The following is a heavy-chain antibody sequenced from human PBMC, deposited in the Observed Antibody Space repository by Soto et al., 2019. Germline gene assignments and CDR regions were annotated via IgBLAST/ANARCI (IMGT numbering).Heavy chain of an antibody. Sequence: QVQLVQSGAEVKKPGSSVKVSCKASGGTFSSYAISWVRQAPGQGLEWMGGIIPIFRTANYAQKFQGRVTITADKSTNTAYMELGSLRSEDTAVYYCARSFTGGAAGTGVRYYSDCGMDVWGQGTTVTVSS. CDR3: ARSFTGGAAGTGVRYYSDCGMDV. D-gene: IGHD6-13*01. V-gene: IGHV1-69*06. J-gene: IGHJ6*02. CDR2: IIPIFRTA. CDR1: GGTFSSYA.